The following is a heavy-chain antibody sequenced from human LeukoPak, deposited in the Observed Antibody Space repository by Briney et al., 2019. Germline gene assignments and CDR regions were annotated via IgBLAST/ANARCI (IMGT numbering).Heavy chain of an antibody. J-gene: IGHJ4*02. D-gene: IGHD5-12*01. V-gene: IGHV1-69*13. CDR2: IIPIFGTA. CDR1: GGTFSSYA. CDR3: AFGYSGYDYFLH. Sequence: SVKVSCTASGGTFSSYAISWVRQAPGQGLEWMGGIIPIFGTANYAQKFQGRVTITADESTSTAYMELSSLRSEDTAVYYCAFGYSGYDYFLHWGQGTLVTVSS.